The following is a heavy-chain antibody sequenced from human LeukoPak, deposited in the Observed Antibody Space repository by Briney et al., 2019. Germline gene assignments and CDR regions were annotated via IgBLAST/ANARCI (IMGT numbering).Heavy chain of an antibody. CDR3: ARRYRDYYYYYMDV. Sequence: ASVKVSCKASGYTFTSYAMNWVRQAPGQGLEWMGWINTNTGSPTYAQGFTGRFVFSLDTSVSTAYLQISSLKAEDTAVYYCARRYRDYYYYYMDVWGKGTTVTVSS. D-gene: IGHD4-11*01. V-gene: IGHV7-4-1*02. CDR2: INTNTGSP. J-gene: IGHJ6*03. CDR1: GYTFTSYA.